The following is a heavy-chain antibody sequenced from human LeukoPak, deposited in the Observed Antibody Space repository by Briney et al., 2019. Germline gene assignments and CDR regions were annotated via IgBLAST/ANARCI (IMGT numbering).Heavy chain of an antibody. CDR2: IRYDGSKE. D-gene: IGHD5-18*01. V-gene: IGHV3-30*02. CDR3: AEGGYTWGGDSLLDY. CDR1: GFTFSSYG. Sequence: GGSLRLSCAASGFTFSSYGMHWARQAPGKGLEWVAFIRYDGSKEYYADSVKGRFTISRDNSMNTLYLQMNSLRTEDTAVYYCAEGGYTWGGDSLLDYWGQGTLVTVSS. J-gene: IGHJ4*02.